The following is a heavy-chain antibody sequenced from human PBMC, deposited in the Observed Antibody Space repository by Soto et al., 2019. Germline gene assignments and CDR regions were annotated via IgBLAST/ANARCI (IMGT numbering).Heavy chain of an antibody. D-gene: IGHD3-22*01. Sequence: QVQLQESGPGLVKPSQTLSLTCTVSGGAISSGGSYWSWIRHHPGKGLEWIGYIYYSGSTYYTTSLKSRVTIAVDTSKNQLALKLISVTAADTAVYYCARAFYDSSGYYWDRFDSWGPATMVTVSS. CDR1: GGAISSGGSY. V-gene: IGHV4-31*03. CDR3: ARAFYDSSGYYWDRFDS. J-gene: IGHJ4*02. CDR2: IYYSGST.